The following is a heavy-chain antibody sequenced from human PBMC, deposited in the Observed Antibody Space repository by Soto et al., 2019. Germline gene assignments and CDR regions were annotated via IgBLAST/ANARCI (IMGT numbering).Heavy chain of an antibody. J-gene: IGHJ5*01. D-gene: IGHD3-22*01. CDR3: AEGLVGSGYYHNWFDS. V-gene: IGHV3-23*01. CDR2: ISRTGDSA. Sequence: EVHLLESGGALVQPGGSLTLSCAASGFSFSDYAMSWVRQAPGKGLEWVSSISRTGDSAYYADSVKGRFAISRDRSKNRLCLQMNSLGVEDTAVYYCAEGLVGSGYYHNWFDSWGQGTLITVSS. CDR1: GFSFSDYA.